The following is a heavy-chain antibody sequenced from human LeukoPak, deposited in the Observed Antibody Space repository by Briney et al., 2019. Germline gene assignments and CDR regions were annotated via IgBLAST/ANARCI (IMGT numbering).Heavy chain of an antibody. D-gene: IGHD3-9*01. Sequence: GSSVKVSRKASGGTFSSYAISWVRQAPGQGLEWMGGIIPIFGTANYAQKFQGRVTITADKSTSTAYMELSSLRSEDTAVYYCARYYDILTGGYYFDYWGQGTLVTVSS. CDR1: GGTFSSYA. V-gene: IGHV1-69*06. CDR2: IIPIFGTA. J-gene: IGHJ4*02. CDR3: ARYYDILTGGYYFDY.